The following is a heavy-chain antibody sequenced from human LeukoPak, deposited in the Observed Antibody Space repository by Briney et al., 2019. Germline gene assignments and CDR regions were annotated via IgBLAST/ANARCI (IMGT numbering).Heavy chain of an antibody. J-gene: IGHJ5*02. Sequence: GGSLRLSCAASGFIVNSYAMSWVRQTPGKGLAWVSLIYSDGVTQYADSVKGRFTISRDNSKNTLYLQMNSLRDEDTAVYFCARDRAEGKTWVEFDPWGQGTLVTVSS. CDR3: ARDRAEGKTWVEFDP. CDR1: GFIVNSYA. CDR2: IYSDGVT. V-gene: IGHV3-66*02.